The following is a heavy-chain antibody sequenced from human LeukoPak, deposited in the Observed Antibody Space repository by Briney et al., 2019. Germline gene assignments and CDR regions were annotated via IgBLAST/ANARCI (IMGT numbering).Heavy chain of an antibody. CDR3: ATGPRSFADY. V-gene: IGHV4-59*01. J-gene: IGHJ4*02. D-gene: IGHD6-13*01. Sequence: SETLSLTCTVSGGSISSYYWSWIRQPPGKGLEWIGYIYYSGSTNYNPSLKSRVTISVDTSKNQFSLKLSSVTAADPAVYYCATGPRSFADYWGQGTLVTVSS. CDR1: GGSISSYY. CDR2: IYYSGST.